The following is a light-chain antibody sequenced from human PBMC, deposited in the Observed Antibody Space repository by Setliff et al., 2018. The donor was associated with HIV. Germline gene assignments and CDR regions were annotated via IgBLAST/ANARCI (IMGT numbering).Light chain of an antibody. V-gene: IGLV2-14*03. J-gene: IGLJ1*01. CDR3: SSYAITNTLP. CDR2: EVR. Sequence: QSVLTQPASVSGSPGQSITISCTGTSSDVGGYSLVSWYQQHPGKAPKLIIYEVRNRPSGVSHRFSGSKSGNTASLTISGLQAEDEADYYCSSYAITNTLPFGTGTKGTVL. CDR1: SSDVGGYSL.